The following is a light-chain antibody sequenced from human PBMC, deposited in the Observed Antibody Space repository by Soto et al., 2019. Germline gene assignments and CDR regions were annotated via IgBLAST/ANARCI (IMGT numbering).Light chain of an antibody. V-gene: IGLV2-14*01. CDR3: SSKRDSSTLFV. J-gene: IGLJ1*01. CDR2: AVT. CDR1: SSDVGAYNY. Sequence: QSALTQPASVSGSPGQSITISCTGTSSDVGAYNYVSWYQHHPGKVPKLLIYAVTNRPSGVSDRFSGSKSGNTASLTISGLQVEDEADYYCSSKRDSSTLFVFGTGTKVTVL.